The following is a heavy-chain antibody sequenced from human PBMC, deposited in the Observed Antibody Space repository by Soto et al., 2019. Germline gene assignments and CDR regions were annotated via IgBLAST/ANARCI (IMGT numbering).Heavy chain of an antibody. V-gene: IGHV3-30*18. CDR3: AKDGGRPGALSYRFDI. D-gene: IGHD3-16*02. CDR2: ISYDGTNE. Sequence: QGQLVESGGGVVQPGRSLRLSCASSGFTFSNYAMHRVRQSPGKGLEWVAAISYDGTNEYYAASVEGRFTISRDNSKNTLFIEMNSLRPDDTAVYFCAKDGGRPGALSYRFDIWGQGTAVIASS. CDR1: GFTFSNYA. J-gene: IGHJ3*02.